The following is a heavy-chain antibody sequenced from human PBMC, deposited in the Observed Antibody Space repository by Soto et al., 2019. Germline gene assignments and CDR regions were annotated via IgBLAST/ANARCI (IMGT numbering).Heavy chain of an antibody. J-gene: IGHJ4*02. Sequence: EIQLVESGGGLVQPGGSLRLSCTASGFIFSANWMSWLRQAPGKGLEWVAHVNQHETLTFYVDSVKGRFTISRDNAKSSLYLQMNSLRIDDTAVYYCVSCDDIVVSNDWGQGILVTVSS. V-gene: IGHV3-7*01. CDR1: GFIFSANW. CDR3: VSCDDIVVSND. CDR2: VNQHETLT. D-gene: IGHD5-12*01.